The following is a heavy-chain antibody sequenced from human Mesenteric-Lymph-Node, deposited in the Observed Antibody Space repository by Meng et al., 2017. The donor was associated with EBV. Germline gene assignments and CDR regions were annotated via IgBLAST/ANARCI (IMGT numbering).Heavy chain of an antibody. V-gene: IGHV4-4*02. CDR1: GASISCPNW. D-gene: IGHD3-22*01. J-gene: IGHJ4*02. Sequence: EWGPAGVKAVGSASLTFAVSGASISCPNWWSWVPQPPGKGLEWIGEVNHSRSTNYNPSLKSRVSMSVDTSKNHFSLKLTSRTAADTAMYYCAEVLNGYYYFDYWGQGTLVTVSS. CDR2: VNHSRST. CDR3: AEVLNGYYYFDY.